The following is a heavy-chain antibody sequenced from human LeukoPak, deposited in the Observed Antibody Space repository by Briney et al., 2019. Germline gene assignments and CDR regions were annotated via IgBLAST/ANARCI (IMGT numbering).Heavy chain of an antibody. CDR2: IWYDGSNK. D-gene: IGHD4-17*01. V-gene: IGHV3-33*06. CDR1: GFTFSSYG. CDR3: AKISDYGDYVAY. Sequence: GRSLRLSCAASGFTFSSYGMHWVRQAPGKGLEWVAVIWYDGSNKYYADSVKGRFTISRDNPKNTLYLQMNSLRAEDTAVYYCAKISDYGDYVAYWGQGTLVTVSS. J-gene: IGHJ4*02.